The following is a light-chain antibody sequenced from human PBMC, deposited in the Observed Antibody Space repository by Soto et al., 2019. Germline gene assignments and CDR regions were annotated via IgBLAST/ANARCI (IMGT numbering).Light chain of an antibody. Sequence: QSVLTQPPSASGTPGQRVTISCSGSSSNIGTDDDFWYLQFPGTAPTILINKNNQQPSGVSDRFSGSTSGTSASLAISGLLYEDEADYYYAAWYANLSSYVFGAGTKVTVL. CDR3: AAWYANLSSYV. J-gene: IGLJ1*01. CDR2: KNN. V-gene: IGLV1-47*01. CDR1: SSNIGTDD.